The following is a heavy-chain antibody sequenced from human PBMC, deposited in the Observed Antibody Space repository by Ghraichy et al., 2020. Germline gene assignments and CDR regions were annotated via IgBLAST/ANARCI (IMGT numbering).Heavy chain of an antibody. V-gene: IGHV3-49*03. CDR1: GFTFGDYA. Sequence: GESLNISCTASGFTFGDYAMSWFRQAPGKGLEWVGFFRSKAYGGTTEYASSVKGRFTISRDDSKSIAYLQMNSLKTEDTAVYYCNRHYGDYLEFDYWGQGTLVTVSS. J-gene: IGHJ4*02. CDR2: FRSKAYGGTT. CDR3: NRHYGDYLEFDY. D-gene: IGHD4-17*01.